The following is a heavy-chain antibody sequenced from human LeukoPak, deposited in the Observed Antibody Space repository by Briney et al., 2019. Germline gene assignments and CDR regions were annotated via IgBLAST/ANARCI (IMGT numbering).Heavy chain of an antibody. CDR2: IYTSGST. V-gene: IGHV4-4*07. D-gene: IGHD2-2*02. CDR1: GGSISNYY. CDR3: ARDQATAIHSTHYYYVDV. Sequence: SETLSHTRTVSGGSISNYYWSWIRQPAGKGLEWIGRIYTSGSTNYNPSLKSRVTISVDKSKNQFSLKLSSVTAADTAVYYCARDQATAIHSTHYYYVDVWGQGTMVTVSS. J-gene: IGHJ6*03.